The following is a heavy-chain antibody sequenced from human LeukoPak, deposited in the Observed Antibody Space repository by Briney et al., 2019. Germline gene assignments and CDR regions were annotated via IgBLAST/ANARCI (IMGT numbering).Heavy chain of an antibody. Sequence: SETLSLTCTVSGGSISSYYWTWIRQPPGKGLEWIGYIYYSGSTNYNPSLKSRVTISVDTSKNQFSLKLCSVTAADTAVYYCARYNSSNWYVVDYWGQGTLVTVSS. CDR1: GGSISSYY. J-gene: IGHJ4*02. V-gene: IGHV4-59*01. CDR2: IYYSGST. D-gene: IGHD6-13*01. CDR3: ARYNSSNWYVVDY.